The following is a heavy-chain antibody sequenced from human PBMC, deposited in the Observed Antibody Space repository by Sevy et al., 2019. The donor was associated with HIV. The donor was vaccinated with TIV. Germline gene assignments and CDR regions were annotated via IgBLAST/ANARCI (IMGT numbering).Heavy chain of an antibody. CDR1: GYTFTSYD. J-gene: IGHJ5*02. D-gene: IGHD5-18*01. V-gene: IGHV1-8*01. Sequence: ASVKVSCKASGYTFTSYDINWVRQATGQGLEWMAWMNPNSGNTGYAQKFQGRVTMTRNTSISTAYMELSSLRSEDTAVYYCMAAQGSRRYSYGSNWFDPWGQGTLVTVSS. CDR2: MNPNSGNT. CDR3: MAAQGSRRYSYGSNWFDP.